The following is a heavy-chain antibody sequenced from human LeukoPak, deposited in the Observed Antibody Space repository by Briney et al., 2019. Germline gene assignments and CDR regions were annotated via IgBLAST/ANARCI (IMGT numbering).Heavy chain of an antibody. CDR1: GGSFSGYY. CDR2: INHSGST. Sequence: SETLSLTCAVYGGSFSGYYWSWIRQPPGKGLEWIGEINHSGSTNYNPSLMSRVTISVDTSKNQFSLKLSSVTAADTAVYYCARLRLGYCSSTSCYRRVGYYYMDVWGKGTTVTVSS. CDR3: ARLRLGYCSSTSCYRRVGYYYMDV. J-gene: IGHJ6*03. V-gene: IGHV4-34*01. D-gene: IGHD2-2*02.